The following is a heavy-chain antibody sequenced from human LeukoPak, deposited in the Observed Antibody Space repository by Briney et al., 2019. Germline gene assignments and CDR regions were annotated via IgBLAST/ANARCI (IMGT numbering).Heavy chain of an antibody. J-gene: IGHJ4*02. CDR1: GGSISSYY. CDR3: ATMPLTPLWPDY. V-gene: IGHV4-59*01. CDR2: IYYSGST. D-gene: IGHD2/OR15-2a*01. Sequence: SETLSLTCTVSGGSISSYYWSWIRQPPGKGLEWIGYIYYSGSTNYNPSLKSRVTISVDTSKNQFSLKLSSVTAADTAVYYCATMPLTPLWPDYWGQGTLVTVSS.